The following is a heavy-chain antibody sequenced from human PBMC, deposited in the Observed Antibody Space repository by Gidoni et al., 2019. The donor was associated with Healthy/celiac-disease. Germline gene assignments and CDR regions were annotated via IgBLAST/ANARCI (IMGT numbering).Heavy chain of an antibody. CDR2: ISYDGSNK. V-gene: IGHV3-30*01. CDR1: GFPFSSYA. D-gene: IGHD3-22*01. J-gene: IGHJ4*02. CDR3: ARDRLDYYDSSGYIDY. Sequence: VHLAESGGGVVQPGRSLHLSCPSSGFPFSSYAMHWVRQAPGKGLEWVAVISYDGSNKYYADSVKGRITISRDNSKNTLYLQMNSLRAEDTAVYYGARDRLDYYDSSGYIDYWGQGTLVTVSS.